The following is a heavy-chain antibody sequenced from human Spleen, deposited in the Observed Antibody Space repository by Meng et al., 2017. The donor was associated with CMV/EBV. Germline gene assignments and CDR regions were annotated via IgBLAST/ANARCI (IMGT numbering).Heavy chain of an antibody. CDR3: ARDRHVNMIRRPDYFFDY. CDR1: GFTFSSYW. V-gene: IGHV3-7*01. D-gene: IGHD3-10*01. Sequence: GESLKISCAASGFTFSSYWMSWVRQAPGKGLEWVANIKQDGSEKYYVDSVKGRFTISRDNAKTSLYLQMNSLRVEDTAIYYCARDRHVNMIRRPDYFFDYWGQGTLVTVSS. CDR2: IKQDGSEK. J-gene: IGHJ4*02.